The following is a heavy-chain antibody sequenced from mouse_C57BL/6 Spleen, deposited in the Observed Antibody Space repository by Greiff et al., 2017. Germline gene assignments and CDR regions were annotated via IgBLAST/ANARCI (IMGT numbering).Heavy chain of an antibody. CDR3: ARMELYYAMDY. J-gene: IGHJ4*01. V-gene: IGHV1-80*01. CDR2: IYPGDGDT. CDR1: GYAFSSYW. Sequence: QVQLKQSGAELVKPGASVKISCKASGYAFSSYWMNWVKQRPGKGLEWIGQIYPGDGDTNYNGKFKGKATLTADKSSSTAYMQLSSLTSEDSAVYFCARMELYYAMDYWGQGTSVTVSS.